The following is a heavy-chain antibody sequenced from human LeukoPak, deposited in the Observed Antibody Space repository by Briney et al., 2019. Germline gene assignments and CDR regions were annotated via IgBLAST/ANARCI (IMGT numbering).Heavy chain of an antibody. V-gene: IGHV1-69*02. J-gene: IGHJ4*02. CDR3: AGDRDGYNRAVDY. Sequence: SVKVSCKASGGTFSSYTISWVRQAPGQGLEWMGRIIPILGIANYAQKFQGRVTITADKSTSTAYMELSSLRSEDTAVYYCAGDRDGYNRAVDYWGQGTLVTVSS. D-gene: IGHD5-24*01. CDR2: IIPILGIA. CDR1: GGTFSSYT.